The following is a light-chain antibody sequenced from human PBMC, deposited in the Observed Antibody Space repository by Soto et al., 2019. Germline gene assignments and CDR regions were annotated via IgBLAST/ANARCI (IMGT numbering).Light chain of an antibody. J-gene: IGKJ4*01. Sequence: AIRMTQYPSSFSASTGGRVTITSRASQGISSYLAWYQQKPGKAPKLLIYAASTLQSGVPSRFSGSGSGTDFTLTISCLQSEDFATYYCQQYYSYPFTFGGGTKVDIK. CDR2: AAS. CDR1: QGISSY. V-gene: IGKV1-8*01. CDR3: QQYYSYPFT.